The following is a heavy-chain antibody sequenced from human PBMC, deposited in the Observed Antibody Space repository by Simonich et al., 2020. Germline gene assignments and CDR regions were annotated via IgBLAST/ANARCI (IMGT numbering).Heavy chain of an antibody. V-gene: IGHV4-38-2*01. CDR3: ARVGYSNYYYYGMDV. CDR1: GYSISSGYY. Sequence: QVQLQESGPGLVKPSETLSLTCAVSGYSISSGYYWGWTRQPPGKGLEWIGSIYHSGSTSYHPILKSRGTISVDTSKNQFSLKLSSVTAADTAVYYCARVGYSNYYYYGMDVWGQGTTVTVSS. CDR2: IYHSGST. J-gene: IGHJ6*02. D-gene: IGHD6-13*01.